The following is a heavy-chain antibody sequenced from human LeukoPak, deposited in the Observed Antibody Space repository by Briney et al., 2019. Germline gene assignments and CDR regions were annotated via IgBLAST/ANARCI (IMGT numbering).Heavy chain of an antibody. CDR2: INSDGSST. CDR1: GFTFSSYW. D-gene: IGHD2-2*02. Sequence: EPGGSLRLSCAASGFTFSSYWMHWVRHAPGKGLVWVSRINSDGSSTSYADSVKGRFTISRDNAKNTLYLQMNSLRAEDTAVYYCARVPRGYCSSTSCYSGWFDPWGQGTLVTVSS. V-gene: IGHV3-74*01. J-gene: IGHJ5*02. CDR3: ARVPRGYCSSTSCYSGWFDP.